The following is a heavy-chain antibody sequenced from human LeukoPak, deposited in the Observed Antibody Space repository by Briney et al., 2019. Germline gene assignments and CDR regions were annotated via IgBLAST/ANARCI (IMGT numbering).Heavy chain of an antibody. V-gene: IGHV3-21*04. Sequence: PGGSLILSCATSGFTFSSYSMSWVRQAPGKGLEGVSSISSISSYIYYADSVKGRFTISRDNAKNSLYLQMNSLGAEDTAVYYCAIPSRVAYDSSGYLDHWGQGTLVTVSS. J-gene: IGHJ4*02. D-gene: IGHD3-22*01. CDR1: GFTFSSYS. CDR3: AIPSRVAYDSSGYLDH. CDR2: ISSISSYI.